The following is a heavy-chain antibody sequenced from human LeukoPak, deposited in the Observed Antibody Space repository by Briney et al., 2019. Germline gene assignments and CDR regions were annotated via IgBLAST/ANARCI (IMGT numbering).Heavy chain of an antibody. Sequence: GGSLRLSCAASGFTFSSYAMSWVRQAPGKGLEWVSAINGSGGSTYYADSVKGRFAISRDNSKKTLYLQMNSLRDEDTAVYYCARPRGEGFFDYWGQGTLVTVSS. J-gene: IGHJ4*02. CDR2: INGSGGST. CDR3: ARPRGEGFFDY. V-gene: IGHV3-23*01. D-gene: IGHD3-16*01. CDR1: GFTFSSYA.